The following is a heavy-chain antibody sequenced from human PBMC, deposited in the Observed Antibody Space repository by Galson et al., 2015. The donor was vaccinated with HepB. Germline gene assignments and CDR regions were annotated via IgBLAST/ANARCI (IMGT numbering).Heavy chain of an antibody. CDR3: ARDKGAHSSASNYYYFHYGLDV. V-gene: IGHV3-11*01. CDR1: GFTFSDYY. CDR2: IGITDTTK. Sequence: SLRLSCAASGFTFSDYYMSWIRQAPGKGLEWVPHIGITDTTKYYADSVKGRFTISRDNAKNSLYLQMNSLRAEDTAVYYCARDKGAHSSASNYYYFHYGLDVWGQGTTVTVSS. D-gene: IGHD6-25*01. J-gene: IGHJ6*02.